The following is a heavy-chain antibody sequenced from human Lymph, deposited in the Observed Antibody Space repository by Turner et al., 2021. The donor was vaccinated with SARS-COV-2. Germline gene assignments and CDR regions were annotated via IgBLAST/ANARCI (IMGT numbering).Heavy chain of an antibody. D-gene: IGHD2-15*01. CDR1: GFLFSSHG. V-gene: IGHV3-33*01. CDR3: AREGDALAGGMDV. J-gene: IGHJ6*02. Sequence: VQLVESGGGAVQPGRSLRLSCAASGFLFSSHGMHWVRQAPGKGLAWVAVIWYDGSNKYYADSVKGRFTISRDNSKNTLYLQMNSLGAEDTAVYYCAREGDALAGGMDVWGQGTTVTVSS. CDR2: IWYDGSNK.